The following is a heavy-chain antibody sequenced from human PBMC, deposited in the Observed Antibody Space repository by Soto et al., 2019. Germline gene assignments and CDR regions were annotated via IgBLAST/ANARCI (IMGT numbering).Heavy chain of an antibody. CDR2: ISSSSSTI. D-gene: IGHD4-17*01. J-gene: IGHJ3*02. V-gene: IGHV3-48*01. CDR1: GFTFSSYS. CDR3: ARDYSDYVATAFDI. Sequence: EVQLVESGGGLVPPGGSLRLSCAASGFTFSSYSMNWVRQAPGKGLEWVSYISSSSSTIFYADSVKGRFTNSRDNAKNSLYLQMNSLRAEDTAVYYCARDYSDYVATAFDIWGQGTMVTVSS.